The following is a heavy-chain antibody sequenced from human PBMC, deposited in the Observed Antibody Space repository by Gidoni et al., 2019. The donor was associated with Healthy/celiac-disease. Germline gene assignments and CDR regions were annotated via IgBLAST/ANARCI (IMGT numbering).Heavy chain of an antibody. CDR1: GYTFTSYD. J-gene: IGHJ6*02. Sequence: QVQLVQSGAEVKKPGASVKVSCKASGYTFTSYDINWVRQATGQGLEWMGWMNPNSGNTGYAQKFQGRVTMTRNTSISTAYMELSSLRSEDTAVYYCARGEVVSPYYYYGMDVWGQGTTVTVSS. D-gene: IGHD2-8*02. CDR2: MNPNSGNT. CDR3: ARGEVVSPYYYYGMDV. V-gene: IGHV1-8*01.